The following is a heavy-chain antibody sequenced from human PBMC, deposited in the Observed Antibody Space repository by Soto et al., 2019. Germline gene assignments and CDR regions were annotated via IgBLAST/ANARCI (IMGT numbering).Heavy chain of an antibody. J-gene: IGHJ3*02. V-gene: IGHV1-58*02. Sequence: QMQLVQSGPEVKKPGSSVKVSCKASGFTVTSSAMQWVRQARGQRLEWIGWIVVGSGNTNYAQKFQERVTITRDMSTSTAYMELSSLRSEDTAVYYCAAGRTADAFDIWGQGTMVTVSS. CDR2: IVVGSGNT. CDR3: AAGRTADAFDI. CDR1: GFTVTSSA.